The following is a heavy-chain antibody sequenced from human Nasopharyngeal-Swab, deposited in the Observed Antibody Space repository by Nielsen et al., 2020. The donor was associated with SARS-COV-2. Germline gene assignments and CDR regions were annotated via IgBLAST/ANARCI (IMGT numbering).Heavy chain of an antibody. V-gene: IGHV4-59*01. Sequence: SETLSLTCTVSGGSISSYYWSWIRQPPGKGLEWIGYIYYSGSTSYNPSLKSRVTISVDTSKNQFSLKLSSVTAADTAVYYCAREPAYGDYDYWGQGTLVTVSS. CDR2: IYYSGST. CDR3: AREPAYGDYDY. D-gene: IGHD4-17*01. CDR1: GGSISSYY. J-gene: IGHJ4*02.